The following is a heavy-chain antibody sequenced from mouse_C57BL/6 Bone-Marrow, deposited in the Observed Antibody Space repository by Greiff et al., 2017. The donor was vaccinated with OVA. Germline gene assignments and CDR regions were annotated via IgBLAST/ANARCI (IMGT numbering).Heavy chain of an antibody. CDR3: GTGPAWFAY. V-gene: IGHV1-22*01. Sequence: LQQSGPELVKPGASVKMSCKASGYTFTDYNMHWVKQSHGKSLEWIGYINPNNGGTSYNQKFKGKATLTVNKSSSTAYMELRSLTSEDSAVYYCGTGPAWFAYWGQGTLVTVSA. D-gene: IGHD4-1*01. J-gene: IGHJ3*01. CDR1: GYTFTDYN. CDR2: INPNNGGT.